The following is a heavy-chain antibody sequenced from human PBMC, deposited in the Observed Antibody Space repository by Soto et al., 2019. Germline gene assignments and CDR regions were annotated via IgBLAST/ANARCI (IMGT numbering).Heavy chain of an antibody. Sequence: QVQLLESGPGLVTPSETLSLTCDCSGDSLNSGAYYWTWIRPSPGSGLEWIGHIYHTGSTNYNPSLRSRLTISLDTSKNQFSLTLRSVNAVDTGVYYCARSWGGDGYSHWGQGTLVTVSS. CDR1: GDSLNSGAYY. D-gene: IGHD2-15*01. CDR3: ARSWGGDGYSH. J-gene: IGHJ4*02. CDR2: IYHTGST. V-gene: IGHV4-61*08.